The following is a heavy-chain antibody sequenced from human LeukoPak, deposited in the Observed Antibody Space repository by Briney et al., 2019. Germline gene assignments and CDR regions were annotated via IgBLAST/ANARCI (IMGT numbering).Heavy chain of an antibody. CDR2: IIPILGIA. CDR1: GGTFSSYA. J-gene: IGHJ5*02. D-gene: IGHD1-26*01. V-gene: IGHV1-69*04. Sequence: GSSVKVSCKASGGTFSSYAISWVRQAPGQGLEWMGRIIPILGIANYAQNFQDRVSITADKSTSTVYMELSSLRSEDTAVYFCARVNLRGSQYNWFDPWGQGTLVTVSS. CDR3: ARVNLRGSQYNWFDP.